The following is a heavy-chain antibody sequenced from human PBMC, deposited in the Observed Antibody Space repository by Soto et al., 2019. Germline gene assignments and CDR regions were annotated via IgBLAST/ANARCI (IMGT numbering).Heavy chain of an antibody. CDR1: GYTFTSYD. Sequence: GASVKVSCKASGYTFTSYDINWVRQATGQGLEWMGWMNPNSGNTGYAQKFQGRVTMTRDTSMSTAYMELSSLRSEDTAVYYCARDHFGDYEHDTWYDPWRQGNLLAVSS. J-gene: IGHJ5*02. CDR2: MNPNSGNT. V-gene: IGHV1-8*01. CDR3: ARDHFGDYEHDTWYDP. D-gene: IGHD4-17*01.